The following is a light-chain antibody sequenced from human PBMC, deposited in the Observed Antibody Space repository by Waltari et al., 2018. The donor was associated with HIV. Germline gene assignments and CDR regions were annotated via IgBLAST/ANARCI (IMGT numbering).Light chain of an antibody. J-gene: IGKJ4*01. CDR2: WAS. V-gene: IGKV4-1*01. Sequence: IVMTQSPASLTLSLGARATINCKSSRSILYSSNNKNYLAWYQQKPGQPPKLLIYWASTRESGVPDRFSGSGSGTNFTLTISGLQTEDLAVYYCQQYFSSPLTFGGGTRVEIK. CDR1: RSILYSSNNKNY. CDR3: QQYFSSPLT.